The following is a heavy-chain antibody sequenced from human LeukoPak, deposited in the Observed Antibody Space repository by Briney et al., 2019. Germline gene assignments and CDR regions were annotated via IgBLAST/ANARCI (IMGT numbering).Heavy chain of an antibody. Sequence: GGSLRLSCAASGFTFSSYAMHWVRQAPGKGLEWVAVISYDGSNKYYADSVKGRFTISRDNSKNTLYLQMNSLRAEDTAVYYCARDYYDSSGYYYVPLGYWGQGTLVTVSS. CDR3: ARDYYDSSGYYYVPLGY. V-gene: IGHV3-30*04. J-gene: IGHJ4*02. CDR1: GFTFSSYA. D-gene: IGHD3-22*01. CDR2: ISYDGSNK.